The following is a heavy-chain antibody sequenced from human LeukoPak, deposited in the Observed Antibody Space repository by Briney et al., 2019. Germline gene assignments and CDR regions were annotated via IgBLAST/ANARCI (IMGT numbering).Heavy chain of an antibody. V-gene: IGHV4-4*07. CDR1: GGSISSYY. CDR3: AREGDIAVVPAAIPRYYYSYMDV. Sequence: AETLSLTCTVSGGSISSYYWSWIRQPAGKGLEWIGRIYTSGSTNYNPSLKSRVTMSVDTSQNQFSLKLSSLTSADTAVYYCAREGDIAVVPAAIPRYYYSYMDVWGKGTTVTVSS. D-gene: IGHD2-2*02. CDR2: IYTSGST. J-gene: IGHJ6*03.